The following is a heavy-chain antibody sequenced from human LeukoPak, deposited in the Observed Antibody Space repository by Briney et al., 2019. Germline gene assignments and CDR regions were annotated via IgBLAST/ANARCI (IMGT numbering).Heavy chain of an antibody. Sequence: GGSLRLSCAASGFTFSTYWMHWVRQVPGKGLEWVSRIKGDEMTTNYADSVEGRFTISRDNAKNTVYLEINSLRAEDTAVYYCARGRPTEDYDYVWGSYRYTELDYWGQGTLVTVSS. V-gene: IGHV3-74*01. J-gene: IGHJ4*02. CDR3: ARGRPTEDYDYVWGSYRYTELDY. D-gene: IGHD3-16*02. CDR1: GFTFSTYW. CDR2: IKGDEMTT.